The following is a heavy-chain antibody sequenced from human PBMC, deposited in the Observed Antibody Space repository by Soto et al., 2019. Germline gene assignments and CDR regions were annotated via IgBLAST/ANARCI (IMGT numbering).Heavy chain of an antibody. CDR3: ASRDPGTSVDY. Sequence: SETLSLTCAVSGGSFTRNNWWTWVRQPPGQGLEWIGEIYRTGSTNYNPSLKSRVTISLDKSENQFSLNVTSLTAADTAVYYCASRDPGTSVDYWGQGTLVTASS. CDR2: IYRTGST. CDR1: GGSFTRNNW. V-gene: IGHV4-4*02. D-gene: IGHD1-7*01. J-gene: IGHJ4*02.